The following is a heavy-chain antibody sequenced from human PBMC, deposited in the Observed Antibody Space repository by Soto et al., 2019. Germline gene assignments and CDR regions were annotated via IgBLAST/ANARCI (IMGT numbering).Heavy chain of an antibody. J-gene: IGHJ6*02. D-gene: IGHD6-13*01. CDR2: IYYSGST. CDR3: ARDTSSWSLSVYYYYGMDV. CDR1: GGSISSGDYY. V-gene: IGHV4-30-4*01. Sequence: PSETLSLTCTVSGGSISSGDYYWSWIRQPPGKGLEWIGYIYYSGSTYYNPSLKSRVTISVDTSKNQFSLKLSSVTAADTAVYYCARDTSSWSLSVYYYYGMDVWGQGTTVTVSS.